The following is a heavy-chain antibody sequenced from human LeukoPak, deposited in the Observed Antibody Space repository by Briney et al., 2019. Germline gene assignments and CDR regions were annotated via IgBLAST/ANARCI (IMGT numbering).Heavy chain of an antibody. D-gene: IGHD6-19*01. Sequence: SGTLSLTCTVSGGSISSYYWSWIRQPPGKGLEWIGYIYYSGSTNYNPSLKSRVTISVDTSKNQFSLKLSSVTAADTAVYYCARAVAGWFDPWGQGTLVTVSS. CDR3: ARAVAGWFDP. CDR1: GGSISSYY. J-gene: IGHJ5*02. V-gene: IGHV4-59*01. CDR2: IYYSGST.